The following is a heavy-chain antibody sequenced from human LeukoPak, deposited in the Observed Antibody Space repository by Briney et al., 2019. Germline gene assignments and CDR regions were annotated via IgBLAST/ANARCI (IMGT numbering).Heavy chain of an antibody. CDR2: IYGDDDK. D-gene: IGHD6-13*01. Sequence: SGPTLVKPTQTLTLTCGFSGFSLSTSTVGVGRIRQPPGKGLEWLALIYGDDDKVYSPSLKSRLTITKDTSKNQVVLTLTNMDPVDTATYYCAHRHVSGAGTGQDWFGPWGQRTLVTVSS. J-gene: IGHJ5*02. V-gene: IGHV2-5*02. CDR1: GFSLSTSTVG. CDR3: AHRHVSGAGTGQDWFGP.